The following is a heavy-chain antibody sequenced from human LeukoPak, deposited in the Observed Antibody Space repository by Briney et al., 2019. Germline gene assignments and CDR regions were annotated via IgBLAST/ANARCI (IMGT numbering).Heavy chain of an antibody. CDR1: GYTLTELS. J-gene: IGHJ5*02. Sequence: GASVKVSCTVSGYTLTELSMHWVRQAPGKGLEWMGGFDPEDGETIYAQKFQGRVTMTEDTSTDTAYMELSSLRSEDTAVYYCATSGGDSSGYYDWFDPWGQGTLVTVSS. CDR2: FDPEDGET. CDR3: ATSGGDSSGYYDWFDP. D-gene: IGHD3-22*01. V-gene: IGHV1-24*01.